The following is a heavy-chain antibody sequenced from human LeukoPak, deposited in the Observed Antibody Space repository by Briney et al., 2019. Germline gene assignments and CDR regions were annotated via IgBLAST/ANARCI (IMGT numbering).Heavy chain of an antibody. CDR2: INHRGRT. D-gene: IGHD7-27*01. CDR3: ARAQKLGLDY. J-gene: IGHJ4*02. Sequence: PSETLSLTCAVYSGSFSGYYWTWIRQPPGKGLEWIGEINHRGRTNYNPSLRSRVTMSVDTSKNQFSLKLSSVTAADTALYYCARAQKLGLDYWGQGSLVTVSS. V-gene: IGHV4-34*01. CDR1: SGSFSGYY.